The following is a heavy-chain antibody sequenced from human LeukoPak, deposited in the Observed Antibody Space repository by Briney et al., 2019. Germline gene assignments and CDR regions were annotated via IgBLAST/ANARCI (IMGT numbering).Heavy chain of an antibody. D-gene: IGHD2-8*02. V-gene: IGHV3-21*01. CDR1: GFAFSSYS. CDR3: GRDRGYSTDLRVGYYFDY. J-gene: IGHJ4*02. CDR2: ISSSSSYI. Sequence: GGSLRLSCAASGFAFSSYSMNWVRQAPGKGLEWVSSISSSSSYIYYADSVKGRFTISRDNAKNSLYLQTNSLRAEDTAVYYCGRDRGYSTDLRVGYYFDYWGQGTLVTVSS.